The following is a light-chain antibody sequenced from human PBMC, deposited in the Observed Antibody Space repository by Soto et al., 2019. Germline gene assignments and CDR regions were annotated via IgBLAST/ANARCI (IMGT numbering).Light chain of an antibody. J-gene: IGKJ1*01. CDR1: QSLLHSNGYNY. Sequence: DIVMTQSPLSLSVTPGEPASISGRSSQSLLHSNGYNYLDWYLQKPGQSPQVLIYVGSNRASGVPDRFSGSGSGTDFTLKISRVEAEVVGVYYCMHALQTPTFSQGTKVEIK. CDR3: MHALQTPT. V-gene: IGKV2-28*01. CDR2: VGS.